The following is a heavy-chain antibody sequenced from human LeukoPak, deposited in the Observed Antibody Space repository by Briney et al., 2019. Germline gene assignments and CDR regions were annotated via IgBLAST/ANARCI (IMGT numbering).Heavy chain of an antibody. CDR2: IYTSGST. J-gene: IGHJ6*03. D-gene: IGHD3-3*01. CDR3: AREGAPTYYDFWSGYPAPYYMDV. CDR1: GGSISSYY. Sequence: SETLSLTCTVSGGSISSYYWSWIRQPAGKGLEWIGRIYTSGSTNYNPSLKSRVTMSVDTSKNQFSLKLSSVTAADTAVYYCAREGAPTYYDFWSGYPAPYYMDVWGKGTTVTVSS. V-gene: IGHV4-4*07.